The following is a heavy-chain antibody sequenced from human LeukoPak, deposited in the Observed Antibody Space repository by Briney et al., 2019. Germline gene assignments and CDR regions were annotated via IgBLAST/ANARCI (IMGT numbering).Heavy chain of an antibody. D-gene: IGHD2-21*01. CDR3: ARLRRIVVVIAIYYYFDY. V-gene: IGHV4-39*01. Sequence: SETLSLTCTVSGGSISSSSYYWGWVRQPPGKGLEWIGSIYYSGSTYYNPSLKSRVTISVDTSKNQFSLKLSSVTAADTAVYYCARLRRIVVVIAIYYYFDYWGQGTLVTVSS. CDR1: GGSISSSSYY. CDR2: IYYSGST. J-gene: IGHJ4*02.